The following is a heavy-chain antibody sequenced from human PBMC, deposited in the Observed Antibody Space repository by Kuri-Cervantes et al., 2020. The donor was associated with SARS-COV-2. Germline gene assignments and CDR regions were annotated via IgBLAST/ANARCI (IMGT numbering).Heavy chain of an antibody. D-gene: IGHD1-26*01. CDR1: GGSFSGYY. J-gene: IGHJ5*02. Sequence: GSLRLSCAVYGGSFSGYYWSWIRQPPGKGLEWIGYIYYSGSTNYNPSLKSRVTISVDTSKNQFSLKLSSVTAADTAVYYCARGEWELSRRGNYIWFDPWGQGTLVTVSS. CDR2: IYYSGST. V-gene: IGHV4-59*01. CDR3: ARGEWELSRRGNYIWFDP.